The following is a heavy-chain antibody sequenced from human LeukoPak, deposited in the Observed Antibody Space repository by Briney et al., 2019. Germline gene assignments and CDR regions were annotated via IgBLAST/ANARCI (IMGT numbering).Heavy chain of an antibody. CDR1: GFTLSDYY. V-gene: IGHV3-11*01. J-gene: IGHJ4*02. Sequence: GGSLRLSCAASGFTLSDYYMTWIRQAPGKGLEWVSYISSSGTTMYYADSVKGRFTISRDNSKNTLYLQMNSLRAEDTAVYYCAKDKLRGIVANFDYWGQGTLVTVSS. CDR2: ISSSGTTM. CDR3: AKDKLRGIVANFDY. D-gene: IGHD5-12*01.